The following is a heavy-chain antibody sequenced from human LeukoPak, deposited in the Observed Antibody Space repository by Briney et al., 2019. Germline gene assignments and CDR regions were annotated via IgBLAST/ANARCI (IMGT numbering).Heavy chain of an antibody. CDR1: GYNFPAYF. Sequence: GASVKVSCKAAGYNFPAYFVHWVRQAPGQGLEWMGRINPNGGDTNYAQKFQGRVTVARDTSISTANMELSSLISDDTAVYYCVRVGFTTSWSNFDYWGQGTLVTVSS. CDR2: INPNGGDT. CDR3: VRVGFTTSWSNFDY. J-gene: IGHJ4*02. V-gene: IGHV1-2*06. D-gene: IGHD2-2*01.